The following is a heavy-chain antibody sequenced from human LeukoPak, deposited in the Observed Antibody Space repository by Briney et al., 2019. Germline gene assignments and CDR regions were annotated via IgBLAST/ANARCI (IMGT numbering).Heavy chain of an antibody. D-gene: IGHD3-22*01. CDR3: AKAYDSSGYYPPYFDY. V-gene: IGHV3-23*01. CDR2: ISGSGGST. J-gene: IGHJ4*02. CDR1: GFTFSSYA. Sequence: GGSLRLSCAASGFTFSSYAMSWVRQAPGKGLEWVSAISGSGGSTYYADSVKGRFTISRDNSKNTLYLQMNSLRAEDTAVYYCAKAYDSSGYYPPYFDYWGQGTLVTVPS.